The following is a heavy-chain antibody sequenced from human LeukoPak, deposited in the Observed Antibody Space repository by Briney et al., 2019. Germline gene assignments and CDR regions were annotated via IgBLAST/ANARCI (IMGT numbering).Heavy chain of an antibody. D-gene: IGHD3-10*01. CDR2: IYYSGST. J-gene: IGHJ6*02. CDR3: ARHGGDKDRYYGSGSYGCYYGMDV. CDR1: GGSISSYY. Sequence: SETLSLTCTVSGGSISSYYWSWIRQPPGKGLEWIGYIYYSGSTNYNPSLKSRVTISVDTSKNQFSLKLSSVTAADTAVYYCARHGGDKDRYYGSGSYGCYYGMDVWGQGTTVTVSS. V-gene: IGHV4-59*08.